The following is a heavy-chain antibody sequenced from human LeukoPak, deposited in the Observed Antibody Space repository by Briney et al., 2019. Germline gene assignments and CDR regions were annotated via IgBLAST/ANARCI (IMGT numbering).Heavy chain of an antibody. CDR1: GFTFSSYS. V-gene: IGHV3-21*01. Sequence: KTGGSLRLSCAASGFTFSSYSMNWVRQAPGKGLEWVSSIRGNGENINYANSVKGRFTISRDNARYSLYLHMTSLRGEDTAVYYCARGPASTVRGVRVYYFQDWGRGTPVTVSS. D-gene: IGHD3-10*01. J-gene: IGHJ4*02. CDR2: IRGNGENI. CDR3: ARGPASTVRGVRVYYFQD.